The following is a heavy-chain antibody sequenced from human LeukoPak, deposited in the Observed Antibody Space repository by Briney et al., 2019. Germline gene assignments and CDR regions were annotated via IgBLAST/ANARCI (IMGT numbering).Heavy chain of an antibody. CDR2: MNPNSGNT. CDR1: GYTFTSYD. D-gene: IGHD3-10*01. V-gene: IGHV1-8*01. J-gene: IGHJ6*03. Sequence: GASVKVSCKASGYTFTSYDINWVRQATGQGLEWMGWMNPNSGNTGYAQKFQGRVTMTRNTSISTAYMELSSLRSEDTAVYYCARTLKGRITMVRGVTYYYYYMDVWGKGTTVTISS. CDR3: ARTLKGRITMVRGVTYYYYYMDV.